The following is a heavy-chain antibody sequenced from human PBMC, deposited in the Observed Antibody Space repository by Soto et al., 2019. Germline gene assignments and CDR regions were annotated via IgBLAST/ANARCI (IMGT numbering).Heavy chain of an antibody. CDR1: GFTFSSYS. V-gene: IGHV3-21*01. D-gene: IGHD3-3*01. Sequence: GGSLRLSCAASGFTFSSYSMNWVRQAPGKGLEWVSSISSSSSYIYYADSVKGRFTIFRDNAKNSLYLQMNSLRAEDTAVYYCARVPDFWSGYLDYWGQGTLVTVSS. J-gene: IGHJ4*02. CDR2: ISSSSSYI. CDR3: ARVPDFWSGYLDY.